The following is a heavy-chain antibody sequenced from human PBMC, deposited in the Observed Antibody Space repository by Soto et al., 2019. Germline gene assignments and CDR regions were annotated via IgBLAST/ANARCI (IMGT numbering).Heavy chain of an antibody. J-gene: IGHJ3*02. CDR3: AKDATTRSSTSCYGSLCDDAFDI. V-gene: IGHV3-9*01. CDR2: ISWNSGSI. D-gene: IGHD2-2*01. CDR1: GFTFDDYA. Sequence: GGSLRLSCAASGFTFDDYAMHWVRQAPGKGLEWVSGISWNSGSIGYADSVKGRFTISRDNAKNSLYLQMNSLRAEDTALYYCAKDATTRSSTSCYGSLCDDAFDIWGQGTMVTVSS.